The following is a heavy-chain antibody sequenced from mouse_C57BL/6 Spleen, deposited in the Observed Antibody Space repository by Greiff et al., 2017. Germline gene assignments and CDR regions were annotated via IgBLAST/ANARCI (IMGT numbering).Heavy chain of an antibody. D-gene: IGHD1-1*01. J-gene: IGHJ2*01. CDR3: TAYYGSSRGDY. Sequence: VQLQQSGAELVRPGASVKLSCTASGFNIKDDYMHWVKQRPEQGLEWIGWIDPENGDTEYASKFQGKATITADTSSNTAYLQLSSLTSEDTAVYYCTAYYGSSRGDYWGQGTTLTVSS. V-gene: IGHV14-4*01. CDR1: GFNIKDDY. CDR2: IDPENGDT.